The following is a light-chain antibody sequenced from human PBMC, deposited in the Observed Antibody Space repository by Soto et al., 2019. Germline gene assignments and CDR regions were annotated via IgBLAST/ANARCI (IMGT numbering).Light chain of an antibody. CDR1: NIGSKF. Sequence: SYELTQPPSVSVAPGKTARITCEGNNIGSKFVHWYQQKPGQAPVMVIYYESDRPSGIPERFSGSNSGNTATLTISRVEAGDEADYYCQVWDSSGDHVVFGGGTKVTVL. J-gene: IGLJ2*01. CDR2: YES. CDR3: QVWDSSGDHVV. V-gene: IGLV3-21*04.